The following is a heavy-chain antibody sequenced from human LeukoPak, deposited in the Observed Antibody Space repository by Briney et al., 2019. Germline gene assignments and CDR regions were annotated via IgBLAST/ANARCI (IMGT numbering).Heavy chain of an antibody. CDR2: INDNGGRT. Sequence: PGGSLRLSCAASGFTFSRCAMHWVRQAPGKGLEYVSGINDNGGRTHYGDSVKGRFSISRDNSKNTLHLQMSTLRAEDTALYYCVEAVGGSYSFNYWGQGILVTVAS. CDR1: GFTFSRCA. J-gene: IGHJ4*02. CDR3: VEAVGGSYSFNY. D-gene: IGHD1-26*01. V-gene: IGHV3-64D*09.